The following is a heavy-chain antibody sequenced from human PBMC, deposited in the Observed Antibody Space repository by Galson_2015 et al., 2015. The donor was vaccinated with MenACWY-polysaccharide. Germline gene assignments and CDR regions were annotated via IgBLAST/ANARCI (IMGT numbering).Heavy chain of an antibody. CDR3: ARGRSNRSKNF. D-gene: IGHD2/OR15-2a*01. CDR2: INPSGGST. CDR1: GYTFTNYY. V-gene: IGHV1-46*01. J-gene: IGHJ4*02. Sequence: SVKVSCKASGYTFTNYYMHWVRQAPGQGLEWMGIINPSGGSTSYAQKFQGRVTMSRDKSKRTAYMEMSSLRSEDTAMYFCARGRSNRSKNFWGQGTLVTVSS.